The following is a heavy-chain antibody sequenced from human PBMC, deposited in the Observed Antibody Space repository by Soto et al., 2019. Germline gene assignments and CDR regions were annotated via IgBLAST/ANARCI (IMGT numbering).Heavy chain of an antibody. V-gene: IGHV4-59*08. CDR1: GGSLNTYY. Sequence: QVQLQESGPGLVKPSETLSLTCAVSGGSLNTYYWTWIRQPPGKGLEWIGYFYYSGLTNYNPSLTSRVTISLNTSKNQFSLKLTSVTAADTAVYFCARGNTHGYYYMDVWGRGTTVTVSS. D-gene: IGHD3-3*01. CDR3: ARGNTHGYYYMDV. J-gene: IGHJ6*03. CDR2: FYYSGLT.